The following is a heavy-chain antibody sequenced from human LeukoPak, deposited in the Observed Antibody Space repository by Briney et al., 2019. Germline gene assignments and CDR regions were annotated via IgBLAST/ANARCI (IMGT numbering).Heavy chain of an antibody. J-gene: IGHJ6*02. CDR2: ISSSSSYI. CDR3: AKDVTYCRSTSCWSSYYYYGMDV. Sequence: GGSLRLSCAASGFTFSSYSMNWVRQAPGKGLEWVSSISSSSSYIYYADSVKGRFTISRDNAKNSLYLQMNRLRAEDTAAYYCAKDVTYCRSTSCWSSYYYYGMDVWGQGTTVTVSS. CDR1: GFTFSSYS. D-gene: IGHD2-2*01. V-gene: IGHV3-21*01.